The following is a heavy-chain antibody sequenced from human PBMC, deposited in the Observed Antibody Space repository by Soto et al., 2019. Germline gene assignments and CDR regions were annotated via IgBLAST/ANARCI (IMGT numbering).Heavy chain of an antibody. CDR2: IYYSGST. Sequence: PSETLSLTCTVSGGSISSSSYYWGWIRQPPGKGLEWIGSIYYSGSTYYNPSLKSRVTISVDTSKNQFSLKLSSVTAADTAVYYCARLSPTVTAYYYYYYYMDVWGKGTTVTVSS. CDR3: ARLSPTVTAYYYYYYYMDV. V-gene: IGHV4-39*01. J-gene: IGHJ6*03. CDR1: GGSISSSSYY. D-gene: IGHD4-17*01.